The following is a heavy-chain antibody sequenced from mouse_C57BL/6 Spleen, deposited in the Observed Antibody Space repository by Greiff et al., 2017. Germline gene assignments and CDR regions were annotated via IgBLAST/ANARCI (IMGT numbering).Heavy chain of an antibody. CDR1: GFTFSSYA. CDR2: ISSGGDYI. CDR3: TRGYDYDAWFAY. J-gene: IGHJ3*01. D-gene: IGHD2-4*01. V-gene: IGHV5-9-1*02. Sequence: EVQGVESGEGLVKPGGSLKLSCAASGFTFSSYAMSWVRQTPEKRLEWVAYISSGGDYIYYADTVKGRFTISRDNARNTLYLQMSSLKSEDTAMYYCTRGYDYDAWFAYWGQGTLVTVSA.